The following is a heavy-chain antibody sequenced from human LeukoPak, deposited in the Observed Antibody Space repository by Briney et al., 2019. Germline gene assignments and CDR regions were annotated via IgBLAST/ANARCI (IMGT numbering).Heavy chain of an antibody. CDR1: GFTVSSNY. CDR2: IYSGGST. Sequence: GGSLRLSCAASGFTVSSNYMSWVRQAPGKGLEWVSVIYSGGSTYYADSVKGRFTISRDNSKNTLYLQMNSLRAEDTAVYYCARDGRVGATRLNIWGQGTMVTVSS. CDR3: ARDGRVGATRLNI. D-gene: IGHD1-26*01. J-gene: IGHJ3*02. V-gene: IGHV3-66*01.